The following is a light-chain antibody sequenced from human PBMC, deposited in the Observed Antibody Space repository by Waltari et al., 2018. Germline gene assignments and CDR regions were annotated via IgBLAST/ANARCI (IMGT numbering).Light chain of an antibody. CDR2: DVS. Sequence: QSALPQPASVSGSPGQSITIPCTGTSSDIGYYDYVSWYQQHPGKAPKLIIYDVSERPSGVSNRFSGSKSGNTASLTISGLQAEDEADYYCSSFTSTNTLLFGGGTKLTVL. CDR1: SSDIGYYDY. CDR3: SSFTSTNTLL. J-gene: IGLJ2*01. V-gene: IGLV2-14*03.